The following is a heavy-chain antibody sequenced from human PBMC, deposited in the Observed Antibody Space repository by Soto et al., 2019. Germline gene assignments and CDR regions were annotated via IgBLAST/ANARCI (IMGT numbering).Heavy chain of an antibody. Sequence: QVQLVQSGAEVKKPGSSVKVSCKASGGTFSSYTISWVRQAPGQGLEWMGRIIPILGIANYAQKFPGRVTITADKSTSTAYMELSSLRSEDTAVYYCARAESRYFDYWGQGTLVTVSS. CDR3: ARAESRYFDY. CDR1: GGTFSSYT. V-gene: IGHV1-69*02. J-gene: IGHJ4*02. CDR2: IIPILGIA.